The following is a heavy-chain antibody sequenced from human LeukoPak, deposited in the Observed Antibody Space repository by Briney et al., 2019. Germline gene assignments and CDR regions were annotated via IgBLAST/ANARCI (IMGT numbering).Heavy chain of an antibody. CDR3: AREGYYGSGSYRATTNYGMDV. D-gene: IGHD3-10*01. CDR2: IGTAGDT. CDR1: GFTFSSYD. V-gene: IGHV3-13*01. J-gene: IGHJ6*02. Sequence: PGGSLRLSCAASGFTFSSYDMHWVRQATGEGLEWVSAIGTAGDTYYPGSVKGRFTISRENAKNSLYLQMNSLRAGGTAVYYCAREGYYGSGSYRATTNYGMDVWGQGTTVTVSS.